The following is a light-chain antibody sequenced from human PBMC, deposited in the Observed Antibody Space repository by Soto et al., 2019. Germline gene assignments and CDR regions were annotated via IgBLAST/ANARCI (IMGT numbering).Light chain of an antibody. CDR3: SSYAGSNNFV. CDR2: EVS. J-gene: IGLJ1*01. Sequence: QPVLTQPPSASGSPGQSVTISCTGTSSDVGGYNYVSWYQQHPGKAPKFIIYEVSKRPSGVPDRFSGSKSGNTASLTVSGLQAEDEADYYCSSYAGSNNFVFGTGTKVTV. CDR1: SSDVGGYNY. V-gene: IGLV2-8*01.